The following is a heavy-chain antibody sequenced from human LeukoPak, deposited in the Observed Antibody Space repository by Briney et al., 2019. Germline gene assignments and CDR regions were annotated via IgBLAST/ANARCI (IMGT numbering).Heavy chain of an antibody. V-gene: IGHV1-46*01. J-gene: IGHJ5*02. D-gene: IGHD3-22*01. CDR3: ARDRYDSSGYYSKGFDP. Sequence: ASVTVSCTASGYTFTGYYMHWVRQAPGQGLEWMGIINPSGGSTSYAQKFQGRVTMTRDTSTSTVYMELSSLRSEDTAVYYCARDRYDSSGYYSKGFDPWGQGTLVTVSS. CDR2: INPSGGST. CDR1: GYTFTGYY.